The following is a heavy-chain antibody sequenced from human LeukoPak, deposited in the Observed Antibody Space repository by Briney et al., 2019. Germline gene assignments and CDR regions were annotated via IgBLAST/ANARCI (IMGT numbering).Heavy chain of an antibody. V-gene: IGHV1-18*01. Sequence: ASVKVPCKTSGYTFTTYVFNWVRQAPGQGLEWMGWISAYNSNTHYAQKLQGRVTITADESTSTAYMELSSLRSEDTAVYYCARVWGSSAPGWGQGTLVTVSS. J-gene: IGHJ4*02. CDR1: GYTFTTYV. CDR3: ARVWGSSAPG. D-gene: IGHD3-16*01. CDR2: ISAYNSNT.